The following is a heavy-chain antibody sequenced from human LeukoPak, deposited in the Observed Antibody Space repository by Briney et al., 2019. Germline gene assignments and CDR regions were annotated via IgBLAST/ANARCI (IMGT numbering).Heavy chain of an antibody. CDR2: FNPEHNKI. D-gene: IGHD3-22*01. CDR3: ARESSSYYDSSGLIDY. CDR1: GYTLTQLS. J-gene: IGHJ4*02. V-gene: IGHV1-24*01. Sequence: GASVKVSCKVSGYTLTQLSMHWVRQAPGKGLEWMGGFNPEHNKITYAQKLQGRVTMTEDTSTDTAYMELSSLTSEDTAMYYCARESSSYYDSSGLIDYWGQGTLVTVSS.